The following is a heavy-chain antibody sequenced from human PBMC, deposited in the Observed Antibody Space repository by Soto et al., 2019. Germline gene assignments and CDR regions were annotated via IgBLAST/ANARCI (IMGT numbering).Heavy chain of an antibody. CDR1: GGSIGSYY. CDR2: LYTSWST. Sequence: SETLSVTCTVSGGSIGSYYWSCIRQPAGKGLEWIGRLYTSWSTNYNPSLKSRVTMSVDTSKNQFFLRLSAVTSADTVVYYCARDGRYSSSWCYYYYYGMDLWGQGTTVTVSS. D-gene: IGHD6-13*01. V-gene: IGHV4-4*07. J-gene: IGHJ6*02. CDR3: ARDGRYSSSWCYYYYYGMDL.